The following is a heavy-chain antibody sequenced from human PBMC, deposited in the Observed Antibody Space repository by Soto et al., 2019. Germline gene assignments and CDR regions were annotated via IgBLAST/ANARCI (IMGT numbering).Heavy chain of an antibody. V-gene: IGHV1-69*01. Sequence: QVQLVQSGAEVKKPGSSVKVSCKASGGTFSSYAISWVRQAPGQGLEWMGGIIPIFGTANYAQKFQGRVTITADESTSTAYMELSSLRSEDTAVYYCARDGGDHSGSYSWYFDLWGRGTLVTVSS. CDR2: IIPIFGTA. J-gene: IGHJ2*01. CDR3: ARDGGDHSGSYSWYFDL. D-gene: IGHD1-26*01. CDR1: GGTFSSYA.